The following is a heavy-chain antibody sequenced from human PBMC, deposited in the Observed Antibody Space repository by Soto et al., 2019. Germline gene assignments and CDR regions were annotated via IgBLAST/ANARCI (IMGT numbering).Heavy chain of an antibody. D-gene: IGHD6-19*01. CDR1: GFTFSSYA. V-gene: IGHV3-30-3*01. CDR2: ISYDGGNK. J-gene: IGHJ6*02. CDR3: ARGGGGQWLAPEDYYYYYGMDV. Sequence: SLRLSCAASGFTFSSYAMHWVRQAPGKGLEWVAVISYDGGNKYYADSVKGRFTISRDNSKNTLYLQMNSLRAEDTAVYYCARGGGGQWLAPEDYYYYYGMDVWGQGTTVTVSS.